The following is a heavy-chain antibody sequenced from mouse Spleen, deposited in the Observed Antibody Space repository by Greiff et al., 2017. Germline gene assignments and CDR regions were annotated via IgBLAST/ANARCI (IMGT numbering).Heavy chain of an antibody. D-gene: IGHD1-1*01. CDR1: GYTFTDYY. Sequence: VQLQQSGPVLVKPGASVKMSCKASGYTFTDYYMNWVKQSHGKSLEWIGVINPYNGGTSYNQKFKGKATLTVDKSSSTAYMELNSLTSEDSAVYYCARKNGSSYSYYFDYWGQGTTLTVSS. CDR2: INPYNGGT. V-gene: IGHV1-19*01. J-gene: IGHJ2*01. CDR3: ARKNGSSYSYYFDY.